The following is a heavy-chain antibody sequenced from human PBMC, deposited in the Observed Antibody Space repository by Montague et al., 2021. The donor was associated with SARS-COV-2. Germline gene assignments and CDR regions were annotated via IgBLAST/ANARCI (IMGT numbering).Heavy chain of an antibody. CDR1: GGSISGYC. CDR3: ARGWAVLTRDGYNYGWFDP. V-gene: IGHV4-59*01. CDR2: IYYTGGT. D-gene: IGHD5-24*01. Sequence: SETLSLTCSVSGGSISGYCWSWIRQSPGKGLEWVGYIYYTGGTNYNPSLESRVTISLDTSKNQFSLRLSSVTPADTAVYYCARGWAVLTRDGYNYGWFDPWGPGTLVTVSS. J-gene: IGHJ5*02.